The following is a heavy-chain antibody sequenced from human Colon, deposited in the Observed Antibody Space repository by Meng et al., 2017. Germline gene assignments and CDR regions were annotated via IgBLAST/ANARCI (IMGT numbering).Heavy chain of an antibody. V-gene: IGHV6-1*01. CDR2: TYYRSKWYN. CDR3: ARDYGTSRPFEY. D-gene: IGHD1/OR15-1a*01. CDR1: GDSVLSAGAA. Sequence: QLTQQGPGLVKPPQTLPPPCAVSGDSVLSAGAAWNWIRQSPWRGLEWLGRTYYRSKWYNDYAVSAKGRIAINPDTSKNQFFLQLNSVTPEDTAVYYCARDYGTSRPFEYWGQGILVTVSS. J-gene: IGHJ4*02.